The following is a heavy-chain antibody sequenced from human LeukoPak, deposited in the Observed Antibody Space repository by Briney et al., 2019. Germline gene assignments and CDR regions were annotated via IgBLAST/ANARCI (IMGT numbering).Heavy chain of an antibody. Sequence: ASVKVSCKASGYTFTSYAMNWVRQAPGQGLEWMGGIIPIFGTANYAQKFQGRVTITADESTSTAYMELSSLRSEDTAVYYCARDLLTADAAMVSDYWGQGTLVTVSS. V-gene: IGHV1-69*13. CDR1: GYTFTSYA. J-gene: IGHJ4*02. CDR3: ARDLLTADAAMVSDY. D-gene: IGHD5-18*01. CDR2: IIPIFGTA.